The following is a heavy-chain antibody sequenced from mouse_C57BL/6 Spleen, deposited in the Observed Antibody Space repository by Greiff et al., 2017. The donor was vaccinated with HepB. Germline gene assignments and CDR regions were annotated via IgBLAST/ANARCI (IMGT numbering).Heavy chain of an antibody. V-gene: IGHV1-26*01. Sequence: EVQLQQSGPELVKPGASVKISCKASGYTFTDYYMNWVKQSHGKSLEWIGDINPNNGGTSYNQKFKGKATLTVDKSSSTAYMELRSLTSEDSAVYYCARSVYDYDYAMDYWGQGTSVTVSS. D-gene: IGHD2-4*01. CDR1: GYTFTDYY. CDR3: ARSVYDYDYAMDY. J-gene: IGHJ4*01. CDR2: INPNNGGT.